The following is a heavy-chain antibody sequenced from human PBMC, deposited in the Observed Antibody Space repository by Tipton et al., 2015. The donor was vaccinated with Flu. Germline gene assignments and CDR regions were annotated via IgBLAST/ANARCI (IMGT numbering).Heavy chain of an antibody. D-gene: IGHD3-22*01. CDR2: INPNSGGT. V-gene: IGHV1-2*02. CDR1: GYTFTGYY. Sequence: QVQLVQSGAEVKKPGASVKVSCKASGYTFTGYYMHWVRQAPGQGLEWMGWINPNSGGTNYAQKFQGRVTMTRDTSISTAYMELSRLRSDDTAVYYCARVYYYDSSGYSRLTYFDYWGQGTLVTVSS. CDR3: ARVYYYDSSGYSRLTYFDY. J-gene: IGHJ4*02.